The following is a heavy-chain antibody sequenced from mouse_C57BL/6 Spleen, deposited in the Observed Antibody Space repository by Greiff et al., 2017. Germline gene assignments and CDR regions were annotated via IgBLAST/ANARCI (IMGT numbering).Heavy chain of an antibody. Sequence: VQLQQSGGGLVKPGGSLKLSCAASGFTFSSYAMSWVRQTPEKRLEWVATISDGGSYTYYPDNVKGRFTISRDNAKNNLYLQMSHLRSEDTAMYYCERDRGYYGSSYYFDYWGQGTTLTVSS. D-gene: IGHD1-1*01. V-gene: IGHV5-4*01. J-gene: IGHJ2*01. CDR2: ISDGGSYT. CDR1: GFTFSSYA. CDR3: ERDRGYYGSSYYFDY.